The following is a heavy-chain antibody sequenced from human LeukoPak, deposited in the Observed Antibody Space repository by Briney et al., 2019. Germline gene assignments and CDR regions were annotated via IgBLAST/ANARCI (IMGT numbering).Heavy chain of an antibody. CDR2: ISGSGGST. CDR1: GFTFSSYA. CDR3: ARASPIVGAPDY. Sequence: GGSLRLSCAASGFTFSSYAMSWVRQAPGKGLEWVSAISGSGGSTYYAGSVKGRFTISRDNSKNTLYLQMNSLRAEDTAVYYCARASPIVGAPDYWGQGTLVTVSS. V-gene: IGHV3-23*01. D-gene: IGHD1-26*01. J-gene: IGHJ4*02.